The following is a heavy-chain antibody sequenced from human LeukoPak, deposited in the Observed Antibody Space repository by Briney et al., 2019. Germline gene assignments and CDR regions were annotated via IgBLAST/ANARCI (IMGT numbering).Heavy chain of an antibody. CDR1: GGSINRYY. Sequence: PSETLSLTCTVSGGSINRYYWSWIRQPPGKGLEWIGYIYYSGNTNYNPSLKSRVTISVDTSQNQFSLNLSSVTAADTAVYYCARVRYRAYVPRYFSDYWGQGTLVTVSS. V-gene: IGHV4-59*08. J-gene: IGHJ4*02. CDR2: IYYSGNT. CDR3: ARVRYRAYVPRYFSDY. D-gene: IGHD5-12*01.